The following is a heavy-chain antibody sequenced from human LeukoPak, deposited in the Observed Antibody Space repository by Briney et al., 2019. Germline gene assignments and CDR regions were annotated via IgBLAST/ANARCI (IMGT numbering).Heavy chain of an antibody. V-gene: IGHV4-30-2*01. J-gene: IGHJ4*02. CDR2: IYHSGSS. CDR1: GGSISSGSYS. CDR3: VGEVSGGYRFDY. D-gene: IGHD3-22*01. Sequence: SETLSLTCAVSGGSISSGSYSWSWIRQPPGKGLEWIGYIYHSGSSYYNPSLKSRVTISVDMSKNQFSLKLSSVTAADTAVYYCVGEVSGGYRFDYWGQGTLVTVSS.